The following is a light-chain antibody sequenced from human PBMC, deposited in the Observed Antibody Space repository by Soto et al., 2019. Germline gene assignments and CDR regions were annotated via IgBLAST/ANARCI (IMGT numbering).Light chain of an antibody. V-gene: IGKV3-11*01. Sequence: ETVLTQSPATLSLSPGERATLSCRASQSVSSYLAWYQQKPGQAPRLLIYDAVNRATGIPARFSGSGSGTDFSRTIGRLELDDSRFYYCQQRINWPFAFGGGTRVEIK. CDR2: DAV. CDR1: QSVSSY. J-gene: IGKJ4*01. CDR3: QQRINWPFA.